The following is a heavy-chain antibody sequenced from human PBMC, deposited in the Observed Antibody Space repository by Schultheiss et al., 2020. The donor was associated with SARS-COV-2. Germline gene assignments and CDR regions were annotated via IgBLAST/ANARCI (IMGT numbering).Heavy chain of an antibody. CDR3: ASNGYDFWSGYYDY. J-gene: IGHJ4*02. CDR1: GFTFSSYA. Sequence: GGSLRLSCAASGFTFSSYAMHWVRQAPGKGLEWVSTISGDATSTYYADSVKGRFTISRDNSKNTLYLQMNSLRAEDTAVYYCASNGYDFWSGYYDYWGQGTLVTVSS. D-gene: IGHD3-3*01. CDR2: ISGDATST. V-gene: IGHV3-23*01.